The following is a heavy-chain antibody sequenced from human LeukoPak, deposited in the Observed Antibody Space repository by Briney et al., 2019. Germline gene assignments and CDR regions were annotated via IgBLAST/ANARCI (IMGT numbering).Heavy chain of an antibody. CDR2: NSGST. CDR1: GGSIGSYF. J-gene: IGHJ4*02. D-gene: IGHD3-10*01. CDR3: ARDLGHTSGLDY. Sequence: SETLSLTCTVSGGSIGSYFWSWIRQPPGKGLEWIGYNSGSTKYNPSLKSRVTISVDTSKNQFSLKLSSVTAADTAVYYCARDLGHTSGLDYWGQGTLVTVSS. V-gene: IGHV4-59*12.